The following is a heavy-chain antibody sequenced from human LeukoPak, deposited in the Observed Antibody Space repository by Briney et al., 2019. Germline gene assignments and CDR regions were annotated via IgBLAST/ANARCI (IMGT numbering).Heavy chain of an antibody. Sequence: GGSLRLSCASSGFTFSSYAMSWVRQAPGKGLEWVSTIGGTGVRTYYADSVKGRFTISRDNSKNTLYLQMNSLRDEDTAEYYXXXXQPYYDILTALDYWGQGTLVTVSS. CDR3: XXXQPYYDILTALDY. V-gene: IGHV3-23*01. CDR2: IGGTGVRT. D-gene: IGHD3-9*01. J-gene: IGHJ4*02. CDR1: GFTFSSYA.